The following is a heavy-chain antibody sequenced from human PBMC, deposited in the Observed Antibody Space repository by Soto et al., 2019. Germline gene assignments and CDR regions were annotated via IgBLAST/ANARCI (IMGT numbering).Heavy chain of an antibody. J-gene: IGHJ4*02. CDR1: GYTFTSYG. Sequence: ASVKVSCKASGYTFTSYGISWVRQAPGQGLEWMGWISAYNGNTNYAQKLQGRVTMTTDTSTSTDYMELRSLRSDDTAVYYCARDRDYSSSSKRSLIFDYWGQGTLVTVSS. D-gene: IGHD6-6*01. CDR2: ISAYNGNT. CDR3: ARDRDYSSSSKRSLIFDY. V-gene: IGHV1-18*01.